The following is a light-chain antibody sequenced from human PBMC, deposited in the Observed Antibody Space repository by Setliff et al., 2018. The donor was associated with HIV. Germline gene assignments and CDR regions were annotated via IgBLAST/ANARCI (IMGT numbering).Light chain of an antibody. J-gene: IGLJ1*01. V-gene: IGLV2-14*01. CDR3: SSYTSSSTLI. CDR2: DIN. Sequence: SALTQPASVSGSPGQSITISCTGTSSDVGGYRYVSWYQQHPGKAPKLMIYDINKRSSGVSNRFSGSKSGDTASLTISGLQAEDGADYFCSSYTSSSTLIFGTGTRSPS. CDR1: SSDVGGYRY.